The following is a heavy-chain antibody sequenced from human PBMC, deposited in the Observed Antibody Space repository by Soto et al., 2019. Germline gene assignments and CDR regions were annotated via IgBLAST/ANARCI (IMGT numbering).Heavy chain of an antibody. Sequence: QVQLVESGGGVVQPGRSLRLSCAASGFTFSNYGMHWVRQAPGKGLEWVAVIWHDGSNKDYADSVKGRFTISRDNSKNTLYLQMKSLRAEETAVYYCAREGGIAAAGGFDYWGQGTLVTVSS. CDR2: IWHDGSNK. V-gene: IGHV3-33*01. D-gene: IGHD6-13*01. CDR3: AREGGIAAAGGFDY. CDR1: GFTFSNYG. J-gene: IGHJ4*02.